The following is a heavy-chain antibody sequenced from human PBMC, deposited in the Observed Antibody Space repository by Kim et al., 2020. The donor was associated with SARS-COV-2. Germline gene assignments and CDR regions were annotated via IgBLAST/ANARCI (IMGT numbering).Heavy chain of an antibody. J-gene: IGHJ4*02. V-gene: IGHV3-21*01. D-gene: IGHD3-9*01. Sequence: GGSLRLSCAASGFTFSSYSMNWVRQAPGKGLEWVSSISSSSSYIYYADSVKGRFTISRDNAKNSLYLQMNSLRAEDTAVYYCARAALGYFDWLLYGFDYWGQGTLVTVSS. CDR2: ISSSSSYI. CDR1: GFTFSSYS. CDR3: ARAALGYFDWLLYGFDY.